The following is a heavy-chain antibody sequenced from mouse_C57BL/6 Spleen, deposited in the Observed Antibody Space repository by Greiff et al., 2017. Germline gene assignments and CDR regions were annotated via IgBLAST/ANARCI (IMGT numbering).Heavy chain of an antibody. CDR1: GFTFSSYG. Sequence: EVTRVESGGDLVKPGGSLKLSCAASGFTFSSYGLSWVRQTPDTRQEWVATNSSGGSYTYYPDSVNGRFTISRYNAKNTLYLQMSSLKAEDTDMYYCARHYYDYYVRFAYWCQGTLVTVSA. V-gene: IGHV5-6*01. J-gene: IGHJ3*01. D-gene: IGHD2-4*01. CDR2: NSSGGSYT. CDR3: ARHYYDYYVRFAY.